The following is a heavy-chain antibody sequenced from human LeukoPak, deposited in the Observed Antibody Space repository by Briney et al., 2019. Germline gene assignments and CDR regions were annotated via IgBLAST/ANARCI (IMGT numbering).Heavy chain of an antibody. CDR1: GFTFSSFG. J-gene: IGHJ4*02. V-gene: IGHV3-33*07. Sequence: GGSLRLSCAASGFTFSSFGFYWVRRSPGKGLEWVAFIEIDGSKSHFADSVKGRFTISRDNAKNSLYLQMNSLRAEDTAVYYCARPYSSSWLHRAYFDSWGQGTLVTVSS. D-gene: IGHD6-13*01. CDR2: IEIDGSKS. CDR3: ARPYSSSWLHRAYFDS.